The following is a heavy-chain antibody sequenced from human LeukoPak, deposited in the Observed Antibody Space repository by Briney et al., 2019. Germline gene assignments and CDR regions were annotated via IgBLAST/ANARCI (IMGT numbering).Heavy chain of an antibody. Sequence: GGSLRLSCSASGFTFSDYAMSWVRQAPGEGLEWVSTISGSATYTFYADSVKGRFTISRDNSKNTLYLQTNRLRAEDTAVYYCAKKYYFGSGTFVYYFDYWGQGTLVTVSS. V-gene: IGHV3-23*01. J-gene: IGHJ4*02. CDR1: GFTFSDYA. CDR3: AKKYYFGSGTFVYYFDY. CDR2: ISGSATYT. D-gene: IGHD3-10*01.